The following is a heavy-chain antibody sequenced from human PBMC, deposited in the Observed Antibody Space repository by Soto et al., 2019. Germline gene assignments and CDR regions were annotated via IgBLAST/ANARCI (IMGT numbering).Heavy chain of an antibody. D-gene: IGHD6-13*01. CDR2: IYYNGNT. V-gene: IGHV4-31*01. Sequence: PSETLSLTCTISGGSISSGGYYWSWLRQHPEKGLEWIGHIYYNGNTYYNPTLKSQVTISVVTSKNQCSLKLSSVTYSDTGVYHCARDASTSWHYFDYWGQGTLVTVSS. J-gene: IGHJ4*02. CDR3: ARDASTSWHYFDY. CDR1: GGSISSGGYY.